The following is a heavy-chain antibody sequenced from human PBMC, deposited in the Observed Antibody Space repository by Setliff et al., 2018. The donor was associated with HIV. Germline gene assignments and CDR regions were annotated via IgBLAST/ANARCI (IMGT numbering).Heavy chain of an antibody. CDR3: ARDYGSGWYPFDYMDV. CDR1: GYTFTSYA. Sequence: GASVKVSCKASGYTFTSYAMNWVRQAPGQGLEWMGWINTNTGNPTYAQGFTGRFVFSLDTSVSTAYLQISSLKAEDTAVYYCARDYGSGWYPFDYMDVWGKGTTVTVSS. J-gene: IGHJ6*03. D-gene: IGHD6-19*01. CDR2: INTNTGNP. V-gene: IGHV7-4-1*02.